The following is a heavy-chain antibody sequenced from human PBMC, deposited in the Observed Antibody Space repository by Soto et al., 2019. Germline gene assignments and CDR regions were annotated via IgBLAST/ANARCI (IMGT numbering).Heavy chain of an antibody. CDR2: IYYSGST. D-gene: IGHD6-19*01. J-gene: IGHJ5*02. Sequence: QLQLQESGPGLVKPSETLSLTCTVSGGSISSSSYYWGWIRQPPGKGLEWIGSIYYSGSTYYNPSLKSRVTISVDTSKNQCSLKLSSVTAADTAVYYCARRQSGWWPNWLFDPWGQGTLVTVSS. CDR3: ARRQSGWWPNWLFDP. V-gene: IGHV4-39*01. CDR1: GGSISSSSYY.